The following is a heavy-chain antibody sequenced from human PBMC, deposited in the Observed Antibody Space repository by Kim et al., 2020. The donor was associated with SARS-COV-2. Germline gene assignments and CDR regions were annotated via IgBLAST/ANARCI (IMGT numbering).Heavy chain of an antibody. Sequence: GNTGSAPKFQGRVSMTRDTSISTVYMELSSLRSDDTAMYYCARSPYGSFDSWGQGTLVTVSS. CDR2: GNT. D-gene: IGHD6-19*01. V-gene: IGHV1-8*01. J-gene: IGHJ4*02. CDR3: ARSPYGSFDS.